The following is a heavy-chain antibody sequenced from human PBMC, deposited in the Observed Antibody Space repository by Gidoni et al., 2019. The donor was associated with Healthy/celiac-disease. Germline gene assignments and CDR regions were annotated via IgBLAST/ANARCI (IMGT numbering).Heavy chain of an antibody. CDR3: ESESPPRWELLGD. Sequence: QVQPVEPGGGVVQPRVALRLSCAASGLTVSSYGMHWVRQAPGRGLEWVAVILYDGSNKVYADSVKGRFNISRDNSQNTLYLQMNSLRAEDTAVYYCESESPPRWELLGDWGQGTLVTVSS. D-gene: IGHD1-26*01. CDR1: GLTVSSYG. J-gene: IGHJ4*02. CDR2: ILYDGSNK. V-gene: IGHV3-33*01.